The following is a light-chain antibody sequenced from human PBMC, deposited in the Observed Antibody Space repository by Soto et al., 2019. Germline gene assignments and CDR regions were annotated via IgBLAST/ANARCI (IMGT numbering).Light chain of an antibody. Sequence: DIRMTHSPSTLSATAGDRVTITCRASQSISSWLAWYQQKPGKAPKLLIYDASNLESGVPSRFSGSGSGTEFTLTISNLHPDDIATYYCQQYENYWTFGQGTKVDIK. CDR2: DAS. V-gene: IGKV1-5*01. CDR1: QSISSW. J-gene: IGKJ1*01. CDR3: QQYENYWT.